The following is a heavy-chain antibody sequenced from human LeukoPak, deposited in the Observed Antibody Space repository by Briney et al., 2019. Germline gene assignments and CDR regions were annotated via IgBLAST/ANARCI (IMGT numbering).Heavy chain of an antibody. CDR3: SKDVVPDSGWDLDY. CDR1: GFSFSTYS. Sequence: GGSLRLSCTASGFSFSTYSMTWARQGPGKGLEWVSSIYNSGSKTFYADSVKGRFTISRDNSKNTLYLQMNSLTAEDTAMYYCSKDVVPDSGWDLDYWGQGTLVTVSS. J-gene: IGHJ4*02. V-gene: IGHV3-23*05. D-gene: IGHD6-19*01. CDR2: IYNSGSKT.